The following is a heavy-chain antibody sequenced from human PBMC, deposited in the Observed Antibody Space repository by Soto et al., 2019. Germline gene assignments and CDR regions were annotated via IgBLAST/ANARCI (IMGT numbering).Heavy chain of an antibody. CDR2: IDYTGNT. J-gene: IGHJ4*02. Sequence: SETLSLTCTVSGGSISSSSYYWGCIRQPPGKGLEWIASIDYTGNTFYNPSLTSRVTISVDASKNQFSLKVTSVTAADTAVYYCARINKGYGTDSWGQGTLVTVSS. CDR1: GGSISSSSYY. V-gene: IGHV4-39*01. CDR3: ARINKGYGTDS. D-gene: IGHD5-18*01.